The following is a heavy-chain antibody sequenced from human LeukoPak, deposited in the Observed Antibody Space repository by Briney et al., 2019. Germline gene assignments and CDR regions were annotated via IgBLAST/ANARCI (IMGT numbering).Heavy chain of an antibody. CDR3: TRDGGEGDKTASDI. J-gene: IGHJ3*02. Sequence: GGSLRLSCAASGFSFSDYILDWVRQAPGRGLEWVGRIRRGTNGYTTEYAASVKGRVIISRDDSKNSLYLHMNSLKTEDTAVYYCTRDGGEGDKTASDIWGQGTMVTVSS. CDR1: GFSFSDYI. CDR2: IRRGTNGYTT. D-gene: IGHD3-16*01. V-gene: IGHV3-72*01.